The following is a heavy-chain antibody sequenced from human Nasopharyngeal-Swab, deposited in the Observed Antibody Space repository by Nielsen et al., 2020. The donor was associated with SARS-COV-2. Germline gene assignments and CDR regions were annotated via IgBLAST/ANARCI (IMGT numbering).Heavy chain of an antibody. Sequence: GGSLRLSCKGSGYSFTSYWIGWVRQMPGKGLEWMGIIYPGDSDTRYSTSFQAQLTIPADKSISTAYLQWSSLKASDTAMYYCARRPTNGDYGAYGMDVWGQWTTVTVSS. V-gene: IGHV5-51*01. CDR3: ARRPTNGDYGAYGMDV. D-gene: IGHD4-17*01. CDR2: IYPGDSDT. J-gene: IGHJ6*02. CDR1: GYSFTSYW.